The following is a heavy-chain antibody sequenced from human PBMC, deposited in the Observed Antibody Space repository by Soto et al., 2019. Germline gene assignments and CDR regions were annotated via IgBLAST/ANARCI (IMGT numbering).Heavy chain of an antibody. CDR2: IYYSGST. CDR1: GGSISSSSYY. CDR3: ARLMNGCTNGVCPYYYYYLHV. J-gene: IGHJ6*03. V-gene: IGHV4-39*01. Sequence: QLQLQESGPGLVKPSETLSLTCTVSGGSISSSSYYWGWIRQPPGKGLEWIGSIYYSGSTYYNPSLKSRVTTSVDTSKIPFFLKQSSVTAADTAVYYCARLMNGCTNGVCPYYYYYLHVWGKGTTVTVSS. D-gene: IGHD2-8*01.